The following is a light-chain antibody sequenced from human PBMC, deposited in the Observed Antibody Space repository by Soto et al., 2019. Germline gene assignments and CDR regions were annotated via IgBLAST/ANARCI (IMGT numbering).Light chain of an antibody. CDR3: QQYNNWPPWT. CDR2: GAS. V-gene: IGKV3-15*01. J-gene: IGKJ1*01. CDR1: QSVSNN. Sequence: EIVMTQSPATLSMSPGERATLSCRASQSVSNNLAWYQQKPGQAPRLLIYGASTRATGIPARFSGSGSGTESTLTISRLQSEDFAVYYCQQYNNWPPWTFGQGTKVDIK.